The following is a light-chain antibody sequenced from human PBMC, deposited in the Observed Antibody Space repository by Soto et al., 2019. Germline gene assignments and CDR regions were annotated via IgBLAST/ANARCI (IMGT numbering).Light chain of an antibody. CDR1: QGINNY. Sequence: DIQMTQSPSSLSASVGDRVTITCRASQGINNYLAWYQQKPGKVPKLLINAASTLQSGVPSRISGSGSGTEFTLTISSLQPEDVAIYYCQKYNSAPQTFGQGTKVEIK. J-gene: IGKJ1*01. CDR3: QKYNSAPQT. CDR2: AAS. V-gene: IGKV1-27*01.